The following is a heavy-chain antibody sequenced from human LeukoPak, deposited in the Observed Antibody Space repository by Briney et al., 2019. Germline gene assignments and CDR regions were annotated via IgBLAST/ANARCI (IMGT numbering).Heavy chain of an antibody. CDR2: IWYEVSNK. D-gene: IGHD4-17*01. Sequence: PLWGPRLSSAHSVVSLSSYVIHAVPPAPRKGLSRVAPIWYEVSNKYYAHSVKGPFTTSRDKSKNTLYLQINSLRAEDTAVYYCAGDDYGDYSFDYWGQGTLVTVSS. CDR3: AGDDYGDYSFDY. V-gene: IGHV3-33*08. CDR1: VVSLSSYV. J-gene: IGHJ4*02.